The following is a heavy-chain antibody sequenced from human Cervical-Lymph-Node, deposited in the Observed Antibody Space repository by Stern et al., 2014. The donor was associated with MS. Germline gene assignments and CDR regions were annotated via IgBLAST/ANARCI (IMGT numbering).Heavy chain of an antibody. V-gene: IGHV1-58*01. CDR1: GFTFTSSA. Sequence: QLVESGPEVKKPGTSVKVSCKASGFTFTSSAVQWVRQARGQRLEWIGWIAVGSGNTNYAQKFQERVTITRDMSTSTAYMELSSLRSEDTAVYYCAAVPDYYDSSGYDAFDIWGQGTMVTVSS. D-gene: IGHD3-22*01. CDR3: AAVPDYYDSSGYDAFDI. J-gene: IGHJ3*02. CDR2: IAVGSGNT.